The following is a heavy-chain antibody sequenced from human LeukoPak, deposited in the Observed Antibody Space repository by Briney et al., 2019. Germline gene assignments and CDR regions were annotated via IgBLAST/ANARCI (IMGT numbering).Heavy chain of an antibody. CDR1: GGSISSSSYY. CDR2: IYYSGTT. CDR3: ASTSGIAAAGTQDI. Sequence: SETLSLTCTVSGGSISSSSYYWGWIRQPPGKGLEWIGSIYYSGTTYSNPSLKSRVTISVDTSKNQFSLKLSSVTAADTAVYYCASTSGIAAAGTQDIWGQGTMVTVSS. V-gene: IGHV4-39*07. J-gene: IGHJ3*02. D-gene: IGHD6-13*01.